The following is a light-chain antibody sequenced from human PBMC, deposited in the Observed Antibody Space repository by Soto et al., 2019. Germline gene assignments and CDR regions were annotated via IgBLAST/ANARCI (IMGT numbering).Light chain of an antibody. CDR2: ATS. CDR3: QQYAGSPPWT. CDR1: QSIRSSY. J-gene: IGKJ1*01. V-gene: IGKV3-20*01. Sequence: EIVLTQSPDTLSLSPGERATLSCRASQSIRSSYLAWYQQKSGQAPRLLIYATSFSATGIPDRFSGSGSGTDFTLTISRLGPEDFAVYYCQQYAGSPPWTFGQGTKVEIK.